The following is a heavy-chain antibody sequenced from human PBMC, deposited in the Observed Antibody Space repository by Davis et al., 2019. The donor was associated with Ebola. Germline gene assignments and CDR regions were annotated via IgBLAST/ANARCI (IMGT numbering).Heavy chain of an antibody. CDR1: GFTFGDYA. Sequence: GGSLRLSCTALGFTFGDYAMSWVRQAPGKGLEWVGFIRSKAYGGTTEYAASVKGRFTISRDDSKSIAYLQMNSLKTEDTAVYYCTRVDTMISHFDYWGQGTLVTVSS. J-gene: IGHJ4*02. D-gene: IGHD3-22*01. V-gene: IGHV3-49*04. CDR2: IRSKAYGGTT. CDR3: TRVDTMISHFDY.